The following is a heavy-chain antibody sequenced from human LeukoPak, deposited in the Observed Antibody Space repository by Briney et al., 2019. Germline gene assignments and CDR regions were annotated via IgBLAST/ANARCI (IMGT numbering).Heavy chain of an antibody. CDR2: ISSGGNYM. Sequence: GGSLRLSCAASGFTFNSYTMNWVRQAPGKGLEWVSSISSGGNYMYYADSVKGRFTISRDNAKNSLYLQMNSLRAEDTAVYYCASSGSYRYFDYWGQGTLVTVSS. CDR1: GFTFNSYT. V-gene: IGHV3-21*01. D-gene: IGHD1-26*01. CDR3: ASSGSYRYFDY. J-gene: IGHJ4*02.